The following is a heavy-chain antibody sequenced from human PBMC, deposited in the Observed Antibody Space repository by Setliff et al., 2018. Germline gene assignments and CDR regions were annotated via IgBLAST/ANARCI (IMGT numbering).Heavy chain of an antibody. CDR3: ARRPPNGFGEFGNAFDI. V-gene: IGHV3-30*04. CDR2: ISPDGSNT. Sequence: GGSLRLSCAASGFTFSAYAVHWVRQAPGKGLEWVAGISPDGSNTYYADSVRGRLTISRDNSKNTLYLQMNSLRAEDTAVYYCARRPPNGFGEFGNAFDIWGQGTMVTVSS. J-gene: IGHJ3*02. D-gene: IGHD3-10*01. CDR1: GFTFSAYA.